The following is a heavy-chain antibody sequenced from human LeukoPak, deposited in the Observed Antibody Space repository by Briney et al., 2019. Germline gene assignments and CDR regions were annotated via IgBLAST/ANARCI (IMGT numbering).Heavy chain of an antibody. V-gene: IGHV4-39*01. Sequence: PSETLSLTCTVSGDSVSSSSYYWGWVRQPPGKGLGWIGNIYYSGSTYHNPSLASRFAISVDASKNPFSLKLNSVTAADTAVYYCPRRGLTRGIFDSWGQGTLVTVSS. J-gene: IGHJ4*02. D-gene: IGHD2-8*02. CDR2: IYYSGST. CDR1: GDSVSSSSYY. CDR3: PRRGLTRGIFDS.